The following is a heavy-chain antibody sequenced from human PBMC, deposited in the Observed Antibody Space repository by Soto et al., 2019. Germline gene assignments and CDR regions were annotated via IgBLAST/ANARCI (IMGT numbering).Heavy chain of an antibody. CDR2: ISYDGSNK. J-gene: IGHJ4*02. CDR1: GFTFSSYG. V-gene: IGHV3-30*18. Sequence: GGSLRLSCAASGFTFSSYGMHWVRQAPGKGLEWVAVISYDGSNKYYADSVKGRFTISRDNSKNTLYLQMNSLRAEDTAVYYCAKKEAYCGGDCLYWGQGTLVTVSS. CDR3: AKKEAYCGGDCLY. D-gene: IGHD2-21*02.